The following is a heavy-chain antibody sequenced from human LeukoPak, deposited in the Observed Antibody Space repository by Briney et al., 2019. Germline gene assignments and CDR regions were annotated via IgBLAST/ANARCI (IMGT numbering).Heavy chain of an antibody. CDR3: AKDLIQTIVGATPDDY. CDR2: IIVSGGST. D-gene: IGHD1-26*01. Sequence: GGSLRLSCAASGFTFSSYAMSWVRQAPGKGLEWVSAIIVSGGSTYYADSVKGRFTISRDNSKNTLYLQMNSLRAEDTAVYYCAKDLIQTIVGATPDDYWGQGTLVTVSS. V-gene: IGHV3-23*01. CDR1: GFTFSSYA. J-gene: IGHJ4*02.